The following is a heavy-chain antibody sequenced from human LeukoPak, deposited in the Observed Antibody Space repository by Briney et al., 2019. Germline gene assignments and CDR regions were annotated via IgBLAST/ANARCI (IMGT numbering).Heavy chain of an antibody. CDR3: ASDYYDSSGYFNF. V-gene: IGHV4-34*01. D-gene: IGHD3-22*01. CDR2: INHSGST. J-gene: IGHJ4*02. CDR1: GGSISSYY. Sequence: SETLSLACTVSGGSISSYYWSWIRQPPGKGLEWIGEINHSGSTNYNPSLKSRVTISVDTSKNQFSLKLSPVTAADTAVYYCASDYYDSSGYFNFWGQGTLVTVSS.